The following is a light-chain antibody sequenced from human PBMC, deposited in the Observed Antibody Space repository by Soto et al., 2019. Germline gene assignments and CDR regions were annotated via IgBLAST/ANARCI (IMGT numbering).Light chain of an antibody. Sequence: EVVLTQSPGTLSLSPRERATLSCRASQSVSNNYLAWYQHKPGQAPRLLIYGASNRAPGIQDRFSGSGSGPDFTLTISRLEPEDFAVYYCQQYAASPRTFGQGTLVEVK. CDR2: GAS. CDR3: QQYAASPRT. CDR1: QSVSNNY. V-gene: IGKV3-20*01. J-gene: IGKJ1*01.